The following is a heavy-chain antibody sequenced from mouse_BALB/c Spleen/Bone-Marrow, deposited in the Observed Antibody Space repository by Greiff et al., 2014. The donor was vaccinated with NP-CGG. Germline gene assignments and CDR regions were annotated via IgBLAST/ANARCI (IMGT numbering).Heavy chain of an antibody. V-gene: IGHV1-80*01. D-gene: IGHD2-3*01. Sequence: VQLQQSGAELVRPGSSVKISCKASGYAFSSYWMNWVKQRPGQGLEWIRQIYPGGGDTNYNGKFKGKATLTADKSSSTAYMQLSGLTSEDSAVYFCARGRGWYFDYWGQGTTLTVSS. J-gene: IGHJ2*01. CDR2: IYPGGGDT. CDR1: GYAFSSYW. CDR3: ARGRGWYFDY.